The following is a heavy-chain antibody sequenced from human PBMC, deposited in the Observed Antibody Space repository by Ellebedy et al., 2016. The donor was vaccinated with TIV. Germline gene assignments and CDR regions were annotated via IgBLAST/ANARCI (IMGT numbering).Heavy chain of an antibody. J-gene: IGHJ4*02. CDR1: GFMFDNYY. Sequence: GGSLRLSCAASGFMFDNYYMRWVRQAPGKGLEWVVRIKRKTDGGTTDYGAPVKGRFTISRDDSKSTLYLEMNSLKSEDTAVYYCGTEASCSSSSCPGSFDNWGQGTLVTVSS. D-gene: IGHD2-15*01. CDR2: IKRKTDGGTT. V-gene: IGHV3-15*01. CDR3: GTEASCSSSSCPGSFDN.